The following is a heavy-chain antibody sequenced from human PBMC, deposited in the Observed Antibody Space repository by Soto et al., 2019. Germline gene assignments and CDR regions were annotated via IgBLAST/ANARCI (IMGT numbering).Heavy chain of an antibody. D-gene: IGHD3-9*01. V-gene: IGHV4-39*01. Sequence: QLQLQESGPGLMKPSETLSLTCTVSGGSVSSSSYYWGWVRQPPGKGLEWIGSVYYSGSTYYNPSLESRVTISDDKSKNQFSLKLMSLSAADTAVYYCGRLEGLATISYYFDYWGQGALVTVSS. CDR3: GRLEGLATISYYFDY. CDR2: VYYSGST. J-gene: IGHJ4*02. CDR1: GGSVSSSSYY.